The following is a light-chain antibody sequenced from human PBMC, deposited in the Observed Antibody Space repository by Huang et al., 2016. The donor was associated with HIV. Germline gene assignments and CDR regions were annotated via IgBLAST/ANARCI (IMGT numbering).Light chain of an antibody. CDR3: QQYNNWLAGT. Sequence: EIVMTQSPATLSVSPGERATLSCRASQRVSSNLAWYPQQPGQALRILIYDASTRATGIPARFSGSGSGTEFTLTIRSLQSEDFALYYCQQYNNWLAGTFGPGTKVDIK. V-gene: IGKV3-15*01. CDR1: QRVSSN. J-gene: IGKJ3*01. CDR2: DAS.